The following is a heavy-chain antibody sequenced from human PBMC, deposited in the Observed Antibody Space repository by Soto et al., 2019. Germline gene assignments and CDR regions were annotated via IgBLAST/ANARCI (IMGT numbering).Heavy chain of an antibody. CDR3: TTNIPERYCGATCDF. J-gene: IGHJ4*01. CDR1: GFSFSNAW. V-gene: IGHV3-15*07. D-gene: IGHD2-21*01. CDR2: IKSKTDGGTT. Sequence: PGESLKISCAASGFSFSNAWMHWVRQAPGQGLEWVGRIKSKTDGGTTDYAAPVKGRFTISGDDSRNTLYLQMNSLKTEDTAVYYCTTNIPERYCGATCDFWGQGTLVTVSS.